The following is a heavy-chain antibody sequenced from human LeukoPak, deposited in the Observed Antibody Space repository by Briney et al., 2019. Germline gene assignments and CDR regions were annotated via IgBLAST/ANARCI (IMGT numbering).Heavy chain of an antibody. D-gene: IGHD6-13*01. CDR2: ISSSSSTI. V-gene: IGHV3-48*04. J-gene: IGHJ4*02. CDR3: ARDGVPLAATGFYFDQ. CDR1: GFTFSSYS. Sequence: PGGSLRLSCAASGFTFSSYSMNWVRQAPGKGLEWVSYISSSSSTIYYADSVKGRFTISRDNAKNALYLQMNSLRAEDTAVYYCARDGVPLAATGFYFDQWGRGTLVTVSS.